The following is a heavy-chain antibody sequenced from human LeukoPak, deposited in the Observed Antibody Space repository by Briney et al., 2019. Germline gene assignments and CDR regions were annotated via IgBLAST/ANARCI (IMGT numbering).Heavy chain of an antibody. V-gene: IGHV1-69*05. J-gene: IGHJ4*02. CDR2: IIPIFGTA. CDR1: GGTFSSYA. Sequence: SVKVSCKASGGTFSSYAISWVRQAPGQGLEWMGGIIPIFGTANYAQKFQGRVTITTDESTSTAYMELSSLRSEDTAVYYCAREYFRSWSGYYMADYWGQGTLVTVSS. D-gene: IGHD3-3*01. CDR3: AREYFRSWSGYYMADY.